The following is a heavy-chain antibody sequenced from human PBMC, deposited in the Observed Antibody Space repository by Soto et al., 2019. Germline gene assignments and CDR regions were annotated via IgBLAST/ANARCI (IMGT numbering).Heavy chain of an antibody. Sequence: PGGSLRLSCAASGFTFTNYAMTWVRQAPGKGLEWVSTISGGGSITYYADSLKGRFTISRDNSKNTLYLQINSLRAEDTAVYYCAKTIRGGYSGSWYYFDYWGQGTLVTVSS. J-gene: IGHJ4*02. D-gene: IGHD6-13*01. CDR2: ISGGGSIT. CDR3: AKTIRGGYSGSWYYFDY. V-gene: IGHV3-23*01. CDR1: GFTFTNYA.